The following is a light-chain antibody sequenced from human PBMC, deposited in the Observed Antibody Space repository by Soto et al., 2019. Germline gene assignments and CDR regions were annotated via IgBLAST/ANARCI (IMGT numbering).Light chain of an antibody. J-gene: IGLJ1*01. CDR3: SSLTSGSTRV. CDR1: SGDVGGYDY. Sequence: QSALTQPASVSGSPGQSIAISCTGTSGDVGGYDYVSWYQQHPDKAPKLMIYEVTKRPSWVSNRFSGSKSGNTASLTISGLQPEDEADYYCSSLTSGSTRVFGSGTKLTVL. CDR2: EVT. V-gene: IGLV2-14*01.